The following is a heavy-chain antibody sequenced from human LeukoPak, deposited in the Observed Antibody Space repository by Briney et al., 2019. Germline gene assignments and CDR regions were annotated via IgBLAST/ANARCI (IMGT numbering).Heavy chain of an antibody. CDR3: ARGQEVAAEKYFDY. D-gene: IGHD2-15*01. Sequence: PSETLSLTCTVSGGSIISGTYYWSWIRQPAGKGLEWIGRIFPSGTTNYNPSLKSRVTISIDTSKNQFSLKLTSVTAADTAVYYCARGQEVAAEKYFDYGCQGTLVTVSS. J-gene: IGHJ4*02. CDR1: GGSIISGTYY. V-gene: IGHV4-61*02. CDR2: IFPSGTT.